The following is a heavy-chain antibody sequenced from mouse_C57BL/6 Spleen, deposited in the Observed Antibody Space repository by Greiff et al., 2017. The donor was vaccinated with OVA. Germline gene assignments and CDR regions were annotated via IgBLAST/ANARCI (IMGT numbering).Heavy chain of an antibody. CDR2: IHPNSGST. Sequence: QVQLQQPGAELVKPGASVKLSCKASGYTFTSYWMHWVKQRPGQGLEWIGMIHPNSGSTNYNEKFKSKATLTVDKSSSTAYKQLSSLTSEDSAVDYCARGQDDYGGYWGQGTTLTVSS. V-gene: IGHV1-64*01. CDR1: GYTFTSYW. D-gene: IGHD2-4*01. CDR3: ARGQDDYGGY. J-gene: IGHJ2*01.